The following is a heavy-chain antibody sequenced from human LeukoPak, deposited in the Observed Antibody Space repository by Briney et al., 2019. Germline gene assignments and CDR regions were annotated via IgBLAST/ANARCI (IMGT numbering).Heavy chain of an antibody. J-gene: IGHJ4*02. CDR2: IDPGDSYT. CDR3: AIPGYRYGPI. V-gene: IGHV5-10-1*01. CDR1: GYSFISYW. Sequence: GESLEISCQGSGYSFISYWISWVRQMPGKGLEWMGRIDPGDSYTNYSPSFQGHVTISADKSISTAYLQWSSLRASDTAMYYCAIPGYRYGPIWGQGTLVTVSS. D-gene: IGHD5-18*01.